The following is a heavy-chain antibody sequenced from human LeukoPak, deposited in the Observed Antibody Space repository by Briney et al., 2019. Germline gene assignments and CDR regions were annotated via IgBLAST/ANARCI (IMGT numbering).Heavy chain of an antibody. CDR3: AKDLRYCSGTSCYEASGMDV. CDR1: GFTFRSYG. CDR2: ISYDGSDK. J-gene: IGHJ6*02. V-gene: IGHV3-30*18. Sequence: PGWARRLSCAASGFTFRSYGMHWVRQAPGKGLEWVAAISYDGSDKYYADSVKGRFTISKDNSKNTLSLQMNSLRAEDTAVFFCAKDLRYCSGTSCYEASGMDVWGQGTTVTVSS. D-gene: IGHD2-2*01.